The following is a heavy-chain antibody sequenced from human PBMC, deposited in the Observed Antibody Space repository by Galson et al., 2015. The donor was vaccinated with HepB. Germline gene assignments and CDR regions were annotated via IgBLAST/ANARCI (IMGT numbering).Heavy chain of an antibody. CDR1: GFTFSSYS. Sequence: SLRLSCAASGFTFSSYSMNWVRQAPGKGLEWVSYISSSSSTIYYADSVKGRFTISRDNAKNSLYLQMNSLRDEDTAVYYCARGVQDKGSYYDIPPPFDYWGQGTLVTVSS. D-gene: IGHD3-9*01. J-gene: IGHJ4*02. CDR2: ISSSSSTI. CDR3: ARGVQDKGSYYDIPPPFDY. V-gene: IGHV3-48*02.